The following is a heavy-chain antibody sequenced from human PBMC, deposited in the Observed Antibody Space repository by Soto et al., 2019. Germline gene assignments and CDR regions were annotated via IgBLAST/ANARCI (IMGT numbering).Heavy chain of an antibody. D-gene: IGHD2-15*01. CDR2: ISGSGGST. V-gene: IGHV3-23*01. CDR1: GFTFSSYA. CDR3: AKDRYCSGGSCYPNWFDP. Sequence: GGSLRLSCAASGFTFSSYAMSWVRQAPGKGLEWVSAISGSGGSTYYADSVKGRFTISRDNSKNTLYLQMNSLRAEDTAIYYCAKDRYCSGGSCYPNWFDPWGQGTLVTVSS. J-gene: IGHJ5*02.